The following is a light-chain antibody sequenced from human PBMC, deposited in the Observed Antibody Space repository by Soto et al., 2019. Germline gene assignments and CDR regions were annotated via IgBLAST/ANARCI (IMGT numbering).Light chain of an antibody. J-gene: IGKJ3*01. CDR3: QQGNTFPFT. V-gene: IGKV1-12*01. CDR2: TVS. Sequence: IQMTQSPSSVSASVGDTVTLSCQTSHGVSGWLAWYQQKPGKAPTLLIYTVSNLQSGVPSRFSGSGSGTDFSLTITNLQPEDFATYFCQQGNTFPFTFGPGTTVEVK. CDR1: HGVSGW.